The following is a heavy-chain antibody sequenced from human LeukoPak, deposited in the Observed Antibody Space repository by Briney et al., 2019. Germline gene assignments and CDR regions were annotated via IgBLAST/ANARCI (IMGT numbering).Heavy chain of an antibody. V-gene: IGHV1-2*02. CDR2: INPNGGGT. D-gene: IGHD6-19*01. J-gene: IGHJ4*02. CDR3: ARENNSGWYRKAAFDY. Sequence: ASVKVSCKASGYTFTGYYMHWVRQAPGQGLEWMGWINPNGGGTNYAHKFQGRVTLPRDTPISTAYMEVSRLESDDTAVYYCARENNSGWYRKAAFDYWGQGTLVTVAS. CDR1: GYTFTGYY.